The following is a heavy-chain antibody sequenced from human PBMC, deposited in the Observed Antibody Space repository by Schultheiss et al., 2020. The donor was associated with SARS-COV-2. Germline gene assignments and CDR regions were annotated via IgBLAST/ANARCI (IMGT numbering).Heavy chain of an antibody. CDR3: ASMTTVTFDAFDI. Sequence: SETLSLTCTVSGGSISSYYWSWIRQPAGKGLEWIGYISYSGITNYNPSLKSRVTISVDTSKNQFSLNLSSVTAADTAVYYCASMTTVTFDAFDIWGQGTMVTVSS. CDR1: GGSISSYY. J-gene: IGHJ3*02. V-gene: IGHV4-59*08. CDR2: ISYSGIT. D-gene: IGHD4-17*01.